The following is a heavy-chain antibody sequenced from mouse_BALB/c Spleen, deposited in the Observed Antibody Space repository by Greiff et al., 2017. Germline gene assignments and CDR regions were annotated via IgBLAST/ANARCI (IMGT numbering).Heavy chain of an antibody. J-gene: IGHJ1*01. CDR2: ISSGSSTI. CDR3: ARSRDYGSSYWYFDV. CDR1: GFTFSSFG. D-gene: IGHD1-1*01. V-gene: IGHV5-17*02. Sequence: EVQRVESGGGLVQPGGSRKLSCAASGFTFSSFGMHWVRQAPEKGLEWVAYISSGSSTIYYADTVKGRFTISRDNPKNTLFLQMTSLRSEDTAMYYCARSRDYGSSYWYFDVWGAGTTVTVAS.